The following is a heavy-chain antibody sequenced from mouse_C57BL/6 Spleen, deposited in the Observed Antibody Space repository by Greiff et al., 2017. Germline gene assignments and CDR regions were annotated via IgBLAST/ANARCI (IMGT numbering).Heavy chain of an antibody. V-gene: IGHV5-17*01. J-gene: IGHJ4*01. CDR2: ISSGSSTI. D-gene: IGHD2-4*01. CDR3: ARGGYYDPYYAMDY. Sequence: EVKLVESGGGLVKPGGSLKLSCAASGFTFSDYGMHWVRQAPEKGLEWVAYISSGSSTIYYADTVKGRFTISRDNAKNTLFLQMTSLRSENTAMYYCARGGYYDPYYAMDYWGQGTSVTVSS. CDR1: GFTFSDYG.